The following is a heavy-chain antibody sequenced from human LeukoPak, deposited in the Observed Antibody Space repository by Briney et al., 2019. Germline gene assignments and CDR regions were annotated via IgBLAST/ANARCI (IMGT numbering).Heavy chain of an antibody. CDR3: ATIAAAGTDFDY. J-gene: IGHJ4*02. CDR1: GFTFSSYG. D-gene: IGHD6-13*01. Sequence: GRSLRLSCAASGFTFSSYGMHWVRQAPGKGLEWVAVISYDGSNKYYADSVKGRFTISRDNSKNTLYLQMNSLRADDTGVYYCATIAAAGTDFDYWGQGTLVTVSS. V-gene: IGHV3-30*03. CDR2: ISYDGSNK.